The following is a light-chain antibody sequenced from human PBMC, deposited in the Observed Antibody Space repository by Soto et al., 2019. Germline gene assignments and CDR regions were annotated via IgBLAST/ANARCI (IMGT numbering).Light chain of an antibody. J-gene: IGKJ5*01. V-gene: IGKV3-20*01. CDR3: QQYGNSIPIT. CDR2: SAF. Sequence: IVMTQSPATLPVSPGERVTLSCRAIQSVSTSFLAWYQQKPGQAPRLLIYSAFSRATGIPDRFSGSGSGTDFTLTISRLEPEDFAVYYCQQYGNSIPITFGQGTRLEIK. CDR1: QSVSTSF.